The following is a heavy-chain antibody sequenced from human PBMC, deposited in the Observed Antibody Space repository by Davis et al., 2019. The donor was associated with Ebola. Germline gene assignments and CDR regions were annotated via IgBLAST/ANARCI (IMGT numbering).Heavy chain of an antibody. D-gene: IGHD1-26*01. CDR3: AKDWEGTWELGL. V-gene: IGHV3-7*01. Sequence: PPESLSLSCAVSALTSTNFWMDCVRQAPGEVLEWVGTTKKDGSEKHYVDSVTGRFTISRDNAKNSLYLQMNSLRAEDTAVYYCAKDWEGTWELGLWGQGTLVTVSS. J-gene: IGHJ4*02. CDR2: TKKDGSEK. CDR1: ALTSTNFW.